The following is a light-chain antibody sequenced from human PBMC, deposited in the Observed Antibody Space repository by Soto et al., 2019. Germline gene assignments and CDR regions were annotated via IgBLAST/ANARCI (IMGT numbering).Light chain of an antibody. J-gene: IGKJ1*01. CDR2: DAS. Sequence: DIQMTQSPSTLSASVGDRVTITCRASQSISSWLAWYQQKPGKAPKLLIYDASSLESGVPSRFSGSGSGTEFTLTISRLQPDDFATYYCQQYNSYSSPFGQGTKVEIK. CDR1: QSISSW. CDR3: QQYNSYSSP. V-gene: IGKV1-5*01.